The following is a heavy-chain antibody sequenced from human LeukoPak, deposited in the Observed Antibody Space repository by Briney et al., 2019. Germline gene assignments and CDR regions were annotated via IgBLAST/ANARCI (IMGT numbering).Heavy chain of an antibody. V-gene: IGHV3-7*01. CDR2: IKKDGSEK. J-gene: IGHJ4*02. Sequence: GGSLRLSCAASGFTFSSYWMSWVRQAPGKGLEWVANIKKDGSEKYYVDSVKGRFTISRDNAKNSLYLQMNSLRAEDTAVYYCARDLYRIVVVPHYLDYWGQGTLVTVSS. CDR1: GFTFSSYW. D-gene: IGHD3-22*01. CDR3: ARDLYRIVVVPHYLDY.